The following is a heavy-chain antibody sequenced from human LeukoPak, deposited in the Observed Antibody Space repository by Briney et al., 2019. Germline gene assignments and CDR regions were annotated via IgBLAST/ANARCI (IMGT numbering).Heavy chain of an antibody. D-gene: IGHD3-10*01. CDR1: GFTFSSYS. CDR3: VKRIGSETYRYFDY. Sequence: GGSLRLSCAASGFTFSSYSMNWVRQAPGKGLEWVSSISGSGGSTYYADSVTGRFTISRDNPKNTLYLQMNSLRADDTAVYYCVKRIGSETYRYFDYWGQGTLVIVSS. V-gene: IGHV3-23*01. J-gene: IGHJ4*02. CDR2: ISGSGGST.